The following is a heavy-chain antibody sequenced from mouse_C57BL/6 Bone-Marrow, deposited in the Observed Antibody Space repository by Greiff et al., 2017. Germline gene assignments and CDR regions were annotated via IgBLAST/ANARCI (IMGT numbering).Heavy chain of an antibody. D-gene: IGHD1-1*01. CDR2: LSSGGSYT. J-gene: IGHJ4*01. CDR1: GFTFSSYG. V-gene: IGHV5-6*01. CDR3: ARNNYYGSSYPYYAMDD. Sequence: EVQLVESGGDLVKPGGSLTLSCAASGFTFSSYGLSWVRQTPDKRLEWVATLSSGGSYTYYPDSVKGRFTISRDKAKNTLYLQMSSLKSEDTAMYYCARNNYYGSSYPYYAMDDWGQGTSVTVSS.